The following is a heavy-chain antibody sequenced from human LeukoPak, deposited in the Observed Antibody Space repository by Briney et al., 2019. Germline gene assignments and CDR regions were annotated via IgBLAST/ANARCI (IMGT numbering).Heavy chain of an antibody. CDR3: ARIDTADSDY. CDR1: GYTFTGYY. Sequence: ASVKVSCKASGYTFTGYYMHWVRQAPGQGLEWMGGIIPIFGTANYAQKFQGRVTITTDESTSTAYMELSSLRSEDTAVYYCARIDTADSDYWGQGTLVTVSS. J-gene: IGHJ4*02. V-gene: IGHV1-69*05. CDR2: IIPIFGTA. D-gene: IGHD5-18*01.